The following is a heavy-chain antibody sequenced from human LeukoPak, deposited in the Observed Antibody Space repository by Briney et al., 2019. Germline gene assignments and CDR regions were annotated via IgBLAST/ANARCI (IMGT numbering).Heavy chain of an antibody. J-gene: IGHJ5*02. CDR1: GYTFINYG. D-gene: IGHD1-26*01. CDR3: ARVGATIPYNWFDP. V-gene: IGHV1-18*01. Sequence: VASVKVSCKASGYTFINYGINWVRQAPGQGLEWLGWISAHHGYTKYAQKVQGRVTMTTDTSTSTAYMELRSLRSDDTAVYYCARVGATIPYNWFDPWGQGTLVTVSS. CDR2: ISAHHGYT.